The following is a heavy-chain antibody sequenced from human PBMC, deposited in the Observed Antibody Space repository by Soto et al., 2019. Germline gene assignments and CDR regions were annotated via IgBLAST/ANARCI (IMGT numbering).Heavy chain of an antibody. D-gene: IGHD1-26*01. CDR1: GYSFTSYW. V-gene: IGHV5-10-1*01. CDR3: ATIVGATGRRYYYYYGMDV. J-gene: IGHJ6*02. Sequence: PGESLKISCKGSGYSFTSYWISWVRQMPGKGLEWMGRIDPSDSYTNYSPSFQGHVTISADKSISTAYLQWSSLKASDTAMYYCATIVGATGRRYYYYYGMDVWGQGTTVTVSS. CDR2: IDPSDSYT.